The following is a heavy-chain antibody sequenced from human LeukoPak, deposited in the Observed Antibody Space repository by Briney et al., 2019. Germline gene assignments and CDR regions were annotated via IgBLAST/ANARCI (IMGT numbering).Heavy chain of an antibody. CDR3: ARVSGGDSKYYYYMDV. CDR1: GGSITSSSYY. J-gene: IGHJ6*03. D-gene: IGHD4-17*01. V-gene: IGHV4-39*07. CDR2: IYYSGST. Sequence: SETLSLTCTVSGGSITSSSYYWGWIRQPPGKGLEWIGSIYYSGSTYYNPSLKSRVTISVDTSKNQFSLKLSSVTAADTAVYYCARVSGGDSKYYYYMDVWGKGTTVTVSS.